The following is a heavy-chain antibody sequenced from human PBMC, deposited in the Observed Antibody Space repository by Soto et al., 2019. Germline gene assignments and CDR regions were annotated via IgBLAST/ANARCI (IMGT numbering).Heavy chain of an antibody. CDR1: GDTSSNYG. J-gene: IGHJ6*02. Sequence: SVKVSCKASGDTSSNYGVSWVRQAPGQGLEWMGGILPVFGTTTYARNFQGRITITADKSTSTVYMELTSLRSDDTATYYCARDPDEVVGTDYHYYGMDVCDQGATVTVSS. CDR3: ARDPDEVVGTDYHYYGMDV. V-gene: IGHV1-69*06. CDR2: ILPVFGTT. D-gene: IGHD1-26*01.